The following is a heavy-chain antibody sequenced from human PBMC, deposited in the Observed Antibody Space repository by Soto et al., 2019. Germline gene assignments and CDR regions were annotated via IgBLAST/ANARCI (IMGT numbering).Heavy chain of an antibody. CDR2: IYWNDDQ. CDR1: GLSFGTSGVG. J-gene: IGHJ3*02. V-gene: IGHV2-5*01. CDR3: ASMTTVATAAFDI. D-gene: IGHD4-17*01. Sequence: QITLKESGPTLVKPTQTLTLTCTASGLSFGTSGVGVGWSRQPPGKALEWLALIYWNDDQRYSPSLKSSLTITKDTSKNQVVLTMTNVDPVDTATYYCASMTTVATAAFDIWGQGIMVTVPS.